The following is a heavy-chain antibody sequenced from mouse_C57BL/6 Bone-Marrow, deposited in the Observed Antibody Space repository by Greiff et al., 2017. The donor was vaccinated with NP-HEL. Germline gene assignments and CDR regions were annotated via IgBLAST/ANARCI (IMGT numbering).Heavy chain of an antibody. CDR2: INPNNGGT. Sequence: EVQLQQSGPELVKPGASVKIPCKASGYTFTDYNMDWVKQSHGKSLEWIGDINPNNGGTIYNQKFKGKATLTVDKSSSTAYMELRSLTSEDTAVYYCARWTAQASWHFDVWGTGTTVTVSS. V-gene: IGHV1-18*01. CDR3: ARWTAQASWHFDV. CDR1: GYTFTDYN. D-gene: IGHD3-2*02. J-gene: IGHJ1*03.